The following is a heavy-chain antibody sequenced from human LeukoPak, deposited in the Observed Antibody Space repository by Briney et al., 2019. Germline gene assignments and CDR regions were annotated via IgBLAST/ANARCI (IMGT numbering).Heavy chain of an antibody. Sequence: GASVKVSCKASGGTFSSYAISWVRQAPGQGLEWMGRIIPILGIANYAQKFQGRVTMTRNTSISTAYMELSSLRSEDTAVYYCARGHSSGWYEREEYFQHWGQGTLVTVSS. CDR3: ARGHSSGWYEREEYFQH. CDR1: GGTFSSYA. D-gene: IGHD6-19*01. V-gene: IGHV1-69*04. J-gene: IGHJ1*01. CDR2: IIPILGIA.